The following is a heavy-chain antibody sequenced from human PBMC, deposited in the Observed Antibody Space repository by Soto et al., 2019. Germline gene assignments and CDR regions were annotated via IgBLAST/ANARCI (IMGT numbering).Heavy chain of an antibody. CDR1: GFTFSTNA. J-gene: IGHJ4*02. D-gene: IGHD6-19*01. CDR3: AKQFSGWSYYFDY. V-gene: IGHV3-30-3*02. Sequence: QVQLVESGGGVVQPGRSLRLSCAASGFTFSTNAMHWVRQAPGKGLEWVAVISYDGSTRYYEDSMKGRFTISRDNSKNTLYLQMNNLRAEDTAVYYCAKQFSGWSYYFDYWGQGTLVTVSS. CDR2: ISYDGSTR.